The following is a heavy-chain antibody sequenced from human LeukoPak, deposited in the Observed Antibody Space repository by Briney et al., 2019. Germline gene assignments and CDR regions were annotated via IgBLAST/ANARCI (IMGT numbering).Heavy chain of an antibody. CDR3: ARARANYHDSSGFPRIIFGN. D-gene: IGHD3-22*01. CDR2: IYDSGNT. V-gene: IGHV4-59*08. Sequence: PSETLSLTCTVSGGSISSYYWSWIRQPPGKGLEWIGYIYDSGNTNYNPSLKSRVTISGDTSKNQCSLQLTAVTAADTAVYYCARARANYHDSSGFPRIIFGNWGQGTLVTVSS. J-gene: IGHJ4*02. CDR1: GGSISSYY.